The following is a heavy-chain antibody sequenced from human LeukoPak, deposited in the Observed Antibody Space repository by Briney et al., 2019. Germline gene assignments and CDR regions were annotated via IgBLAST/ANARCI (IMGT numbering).Heavy chain of an antibody. CDR2: MSHSGST. Sequence: GSLRLSCAASGFTFSDYYMSWIRPAPGKGLEWIGSMSHSGSTNSNPSLKSRVTISVDTSKNQFSLKLSSVTAADTAVYYCARRGVREGVDYWGQGTLVTVSS. V-gene: IGHV4-38-2*01. J-gene: IGHJ4*02. D-gene: IGHD3-10*01. CDR1: GFTFSDYY. CDR3: ARRGVREGVDY.